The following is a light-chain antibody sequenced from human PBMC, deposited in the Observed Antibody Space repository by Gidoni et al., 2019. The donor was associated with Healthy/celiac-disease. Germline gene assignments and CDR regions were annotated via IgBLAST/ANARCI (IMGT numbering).Light chain of an antibody. CDR3: QQLNSYPLT. CDR2: AAS. CDR1: QGISSY. J-gene: IGKJ4*01. V-gene: IGKV1-9*01. Sequence: IQLTQSPSSLSASVGDRVTITCRASQGISSYLAWSQQKPGKAPKLLIYAASTLQSGVPSRFSGSGSWTDFTLTISSLQPEDFATYYCQQLNSYPLTFGGGTKVEIK.